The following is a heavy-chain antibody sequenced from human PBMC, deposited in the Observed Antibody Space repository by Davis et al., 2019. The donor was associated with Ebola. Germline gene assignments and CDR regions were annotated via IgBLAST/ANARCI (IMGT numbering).Heavy chain of an antibody. CDR1: GYSFTNYW. V-gene: IGHV5-51*01. CDR3: ARLPSYYHGMDV. J-gene: IGHJ6*02. Sequence: GESLKISCKGSGYSFTNYWIGWVRQVPGRGLEWMGIIYPGDSDTRYTPSSQGQVTISADKSISTAYLQWSSLKASDTVMYYCARLPSYYHGMDVWGQGTTVTVSS. CDR2: IYPGDSDT.